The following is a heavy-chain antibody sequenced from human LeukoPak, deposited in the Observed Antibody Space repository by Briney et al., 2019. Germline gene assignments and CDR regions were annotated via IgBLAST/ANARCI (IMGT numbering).Heavy chain of an antibody. Sequence: PGGSLRLSCAASGFTFSNNWMHWVRQAPGKGLVWVSGISWNSGSIGYADSVKGRFTISRDNAKNSLYLQMNSLRAEDTALYYCAIRGYSRALIPRPYYFDYWGQGTLVTVSS. D-gene: IGHD6-13*01. CDR1: GFTFSNNW. V-gene: IGHV3-9*01. J-gene: IGHJ4*02. CDR2: ISWNSGSI. CDR3: AIRGYSRALIPRPYYFDY.